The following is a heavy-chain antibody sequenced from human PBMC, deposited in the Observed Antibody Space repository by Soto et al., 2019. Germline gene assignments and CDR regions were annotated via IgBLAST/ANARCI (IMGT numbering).Heavy chain of an antibody. D-gene: IGHD3-16*01. CDR3: ARVGDGYDYYYYGMDV. Sequence: PSETLSLTCTVSGGSISSYYWSWIRQPPGKGLEWIGYIYYSGSTNYNPSLKSRVTISVDTSKNQFSLKLSSVTAADTAVYYCARVGDGYDYYYYGMDVWGQGTTVTVSS. CDR1: GGSISSYY. V-gene: IGHV4-59*01. J-gene: IGHJ6*02. CDR2: IYYSGST.